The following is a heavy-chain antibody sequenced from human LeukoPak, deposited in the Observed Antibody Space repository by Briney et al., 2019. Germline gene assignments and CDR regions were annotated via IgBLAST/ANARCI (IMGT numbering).Heavy chain of an antibody. V-gene: IGHV3-30*18. J-gene: IGHJ4*02. Sequence: GGSLRLSCAASGFTFSSYGMHWVRQAPGKGLEWVAVISYDGSNKYYADSVKGRFTISRDTSKNTLYLQMNSLRAEDTAVYYCAKWSATGVLGVPGIDYWGQGTLVTVSS. CDR2: ISYDGSNK. CDR3: AKWSATGVLGVPGIDY. D-gene: IGHD2-8*02. CDR1: GFTFSSYG.